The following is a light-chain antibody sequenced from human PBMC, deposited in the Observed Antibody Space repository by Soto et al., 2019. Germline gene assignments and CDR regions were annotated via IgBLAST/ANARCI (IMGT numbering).Light chain of an antibody. Sequence: SGTGVPRGGGRIIKKGNNSPNGAGYDVHWYQQLPGTAPKLLIYGNSNRPSGVPDRFSGSKSGTSASLAITGLQAEDEADYYCQSYDSSLSGSRVFGTGTKVTVL. CDR1: NSPNGAGYD. J-gene: IGLJ1*01. CDR2: GNS. V-gene: IGLV1-40*01. CDR3: QSYDSSLSGSRV.